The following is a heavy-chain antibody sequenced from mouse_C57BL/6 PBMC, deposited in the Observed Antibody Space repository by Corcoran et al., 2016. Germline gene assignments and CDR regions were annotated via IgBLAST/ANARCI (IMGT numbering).Heavy chain of an antibody. Sequence: DVQLQESGPGLVKPSQSLSLTCSVTGYSITSGYYWNWIRQFPGNKLEWMGYISYDGSNNYNPSLKNRISITRDTSKNQFFLKLNSVTTEDTATYYCAKLGRPWYFDVWGTGTTVTVSS. CDR3: AKLGRPWYFDV. J-gene: IGHJ1*03. CDR1: GYSITSGYY. D-gene: IGHD4-1*01. V-gene: IGHV3-6*01. CDR2: ISYDGSN.